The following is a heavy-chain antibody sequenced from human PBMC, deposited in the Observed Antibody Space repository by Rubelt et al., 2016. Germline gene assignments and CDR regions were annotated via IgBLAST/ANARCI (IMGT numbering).Heavy chain of an antibody. CDR3: ASPSYSGSYHDAFDI. Sequence: QLQLQESGPGLVKPSETLSLTCTVSGGSISSSSYYWGWIRQPPGKGLEWIGSIYYSGSTYYNPALKGGVSIAVDTSKNQFSLKLSAVTAADTAVYYCASPSYSGSYHDAFDIWGQGTMVTVSS. CDR2: IYYSGST. D-gene: IGHD1-26*01. J-gene: IGHJ3*02. CDR1: GGSISSSSYY. V-gene: IGHV4-39*01.